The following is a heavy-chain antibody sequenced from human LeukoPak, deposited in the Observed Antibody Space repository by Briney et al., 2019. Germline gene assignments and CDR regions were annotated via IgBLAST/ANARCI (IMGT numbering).Heavy chain of an antibody. J-gene: IGHJ4*02. V-gene: IGHV3-23*01. CDR1: GFTFSSYA. D-gene: IGHD2-21*01. CDR3: ARAAWDY. CDR2: ISSSTGMT. Sequence: GGSLRLSCAASGFTFSSYAMSWVRQAPGKGLEWVSTISSSTGMTYYADSVKGRFTFSRDNSRNTLYLQMNSLKAEDTAMYYCARAAWDYWGQGTLVTVSS.